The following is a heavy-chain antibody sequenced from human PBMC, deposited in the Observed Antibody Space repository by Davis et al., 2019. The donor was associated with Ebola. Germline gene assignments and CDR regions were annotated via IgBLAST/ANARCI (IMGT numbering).Heavy chain of an antibody. CDR2: VIPMFGSA. CDR1: LGTFHNYA. CDR3: ARDLRCSGGSCNAFSSFDP. D-gene: IGHD2-15*01. V-gene: IGHV1-69*05. J-gene: IGHJ5*02. Sequence: SVPVSRMASLGTFHNYALSWMRQAPRQGLEWMGGVIPMFGSASYAQKFQGRVTLIRDTSASTAYVELRSLRSEDTAVYYCARDLRCSGGSCNAFSSFDPWGQGTLVTVSS.